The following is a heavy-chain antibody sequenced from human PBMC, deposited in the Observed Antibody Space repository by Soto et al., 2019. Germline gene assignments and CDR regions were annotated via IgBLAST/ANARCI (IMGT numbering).Heavy chain of an antibody. D-gene: IGHD1-26*01. V-gene: IGHV4-4*02. CDR3: ARRYSGSYPWYYYYGMDV. Sequence: PSETLSLTCAVSGGSISSSNWWSWVRQPPGKGLEWIGEIYHSGSTNYNPSLKSRVTISVDKSKNQFSLKLSSVTAADTAVYYCARRYSGSYPWYYYYGMDVWGQGTTVTV. J-gene: IGHJ6*02. CDR1: GGSISSSNW. CDR2: IYHSGST.